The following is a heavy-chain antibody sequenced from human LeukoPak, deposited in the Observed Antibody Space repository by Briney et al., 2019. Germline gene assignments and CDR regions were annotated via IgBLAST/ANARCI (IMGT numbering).Heavy chain of an antibody. CDR3: ARSAFPIIAVAGSLDY. J-gene: IGHJ4*02. Sequence: TGGSLRLSCAASGFTFSSYAMHWVRQAPGKGLEWVAVISYDGSNKYYADSVKGRFTISRDNSKNTLYLQMNSLRAEDTAVYYCARSAFPIIAVAGSLDYWGQGTLVTVSS. V-gene: IGHV3-30-3*01. CDR1: GFTFSSYA. D-gene: IGHD6-19*01. CDR2: ISYDGSNK.